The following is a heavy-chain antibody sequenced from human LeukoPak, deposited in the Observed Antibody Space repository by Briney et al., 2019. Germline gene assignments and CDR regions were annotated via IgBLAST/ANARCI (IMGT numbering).Heavy chain of an antibody. J-gene: IGHJ2*01. CDR2: ISYDGSNK. V-gene: IGHV3-30*03. D-gene: IGHD3-10*01. CDR1: GFTFSSYG. Sequence: PGGSLRLSCAASGFTFSSYGMHWVRQAPGKGLEWVAVISYDGSNKYYADSVKGRFTISRDNSKNTLYLQMNSLRAEDTAVYYCARDRPDYYGSGSYLNWYFDLWGRGTLVTVSS. CDR3: ARDRPDYYGSGSYLNWYFDL.